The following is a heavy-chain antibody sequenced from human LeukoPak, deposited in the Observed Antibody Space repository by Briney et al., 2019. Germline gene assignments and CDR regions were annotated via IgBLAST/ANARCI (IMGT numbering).Heavy chain of an antibody. CDR1: GDSISSYY. J-gene: IGHJ4*02. CDR3: ARVFDY. V-gene: IGHV4-39*01. Sequence: SETLSLTCTVSGDSISSYYWGWIRQPPGKGLEWIVSISYSGSTYYNPSLKSRVTISVDTSKNQFSLKLSSVTAADTAVYYCARVFDYWGQGTLVTVSS. CDR2: ISYSGST.